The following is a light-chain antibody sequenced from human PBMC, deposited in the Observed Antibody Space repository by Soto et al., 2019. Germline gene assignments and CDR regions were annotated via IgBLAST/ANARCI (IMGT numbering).Light chain of an antibody. CDR1: QTVTSN. CDR3: QQYNDWPMYT. V-gene: IGKV3-15*01. CDR2: GAS. Sequence: EIVMTQSPATLSVSPRERATLSCRASQTVTSNLAWYQQKPGQAPRLLIYGASTRAAGIPARFSGSGSGTDFTLTISSLQSEDFAVYYCQQYNDWPMYTFGQGTKLEIK. J-gene: IGKJ2*01.